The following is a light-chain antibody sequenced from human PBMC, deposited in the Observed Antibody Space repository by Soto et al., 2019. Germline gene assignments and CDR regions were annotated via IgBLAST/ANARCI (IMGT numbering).Light chain of an antibody. CDR2: RAS. CDR3: QQYNSDSYT. Sequence: DIQMTQSPSTLSASVGDRVTITCRASQSIRSYLAWYQQKPGKAPKLLIYRASNLESVVPSRFSGSGSDTDFTLTISSLQPDDFATYYCQQYNSDSYTFGQGTKLEIK. V-gene: IGKV1-5*03. J-gene: IGKJ2*01. CDR1: QSIRSY.